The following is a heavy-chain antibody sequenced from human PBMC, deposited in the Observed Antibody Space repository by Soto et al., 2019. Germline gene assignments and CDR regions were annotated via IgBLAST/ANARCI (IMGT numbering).Heavy chain of an antibody. V-gene: IGHV3-53*01. J-gene: IGHJ4*02. CDR2: ILTGGDT. Sequence: GWSLRLSCETSVFTVISSYMSWVRQAPGMGLEWVSVILTGGDTHYADSVKGRFTVSRDNSQNTVYLHMNNLRGEDTATYYCARGYWRLGESYYFDYWGQGTLVTVPS. CDR1: VFTVISSY. D-gene: IGHD3-16*01. CDR3: ARGYWRLGESYYFDY.